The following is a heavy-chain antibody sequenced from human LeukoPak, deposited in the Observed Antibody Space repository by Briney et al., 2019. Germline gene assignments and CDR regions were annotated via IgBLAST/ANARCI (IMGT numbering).Heavy chain of an antibody. D-gene: IGHD3-10*01. CDR1: GGSISSSNW. CDR2: IYHSGST. J-gene: IGHJ5*02. V-gene: IGHV4-4*02. CDR3: ARDGQAIYYGSGFDP. Sequence: PSETLSLTCAVSGGSISSSNWWSWVRQPPGKGLEWIGEIYHSGSTNYNPSLKSRVTISVDKSKNQFSLKLSSVTAADTAVYYCARDGQAIYYGSGFDPWGQGTLVTVSS.